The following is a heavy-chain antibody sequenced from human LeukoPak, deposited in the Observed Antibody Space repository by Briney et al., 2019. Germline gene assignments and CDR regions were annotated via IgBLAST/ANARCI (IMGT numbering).Heavy chain of an antibody. CDR1: GYTFTGYY. Sequence: GASVKVSCKASGYTFTGYYMHWVRQGPGQGLEWMGRINPNSGGTNYAQKFQGRVTMTRDTSISAAYMELSKLRSDDTAVYYCAAYDSSGYYYARGSLDYWGQGTLVTVSS. CDR2: INPNSGGT. V-gene: IGHV1-2*06. J-gene: IGHJ4*02. D-gene: IGHD3-22*01. CDR3: AAYDSSGYYYARGSLDY.